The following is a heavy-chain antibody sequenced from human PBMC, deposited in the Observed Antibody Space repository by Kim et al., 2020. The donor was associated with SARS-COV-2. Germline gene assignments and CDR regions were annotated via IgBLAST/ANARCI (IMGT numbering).Heavy chain of an antibody. CDR2: MNPNSGNT. Sequence: ASVKVSCKASGYTFISYDINWVRQATGQGLEWMGWMNPNSGNTGYAQKFQGRVTMTRNTSINTAYMELSSLRSEDTAVYYCARGRQREWLRCNDAFDIWGQGTLVSLSS. J-gene: IGHJ3*02. D-gene: IGHD5-12*01. CDR1: GYTFISYD. V-gene: IGHV1-8*01. CDR3: ARGRQREWLRCNDAFDI.